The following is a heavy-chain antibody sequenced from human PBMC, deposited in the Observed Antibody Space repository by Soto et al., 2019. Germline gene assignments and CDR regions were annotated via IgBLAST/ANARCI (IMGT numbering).Heavy chain of an antibody. V-gene: IGHV1-58*02. CDR2: IVVGSGNT. J-gene: IGHJ3*02. CDR3: AASLTYYDILTGPRHGAFDI. Sequence: PVKASSKASGFTITSSSMRWARQARGQRLEWIGWIVVGSGNTNYAQKFQERVTITRDMSTSTAYMELSSLRSEDTAVYYCAASLTYYDILTGPRHGAFDIWGQGTMVTVSS. CDR1: GFTITSSS. D-gene: IGHD3-9*01.